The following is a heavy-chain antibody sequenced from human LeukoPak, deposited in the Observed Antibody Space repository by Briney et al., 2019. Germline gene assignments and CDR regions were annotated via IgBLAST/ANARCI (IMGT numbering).Heavy chain of an antibody. D-gene: IGHD5-24*01. Sequence: SETLSLTCTVSGGSISSSNYFWGWIRQAPGKGLEWIGSIYYSGSTYYNPSLKSRVTISADMSKNQFSLRLYSVTAADTAVYYCGRDSVEMGTIHSDYWGQGTLVTVSS. CDR1: GGSISSSNYF. J-gene: IGHJ4*02. CDR3: GRDSVEMGTIHSDY. V-gene: IGHV4-39*07. CDR2: IYYSGST.